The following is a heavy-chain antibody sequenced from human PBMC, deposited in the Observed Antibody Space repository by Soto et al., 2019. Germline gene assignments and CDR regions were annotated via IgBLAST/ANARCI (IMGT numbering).Heavy chain of an antibody. CDR2: IYYSGST. CDR3: ARNAARYCSSTSCYGDYGMDV. Sequence: PSETLSLTCAVSGYSISSSNWWGWIRQPPGKGLEWIGYIYYSGSTYYNPSLKSRVTMSVDTSKNQFSLKLSSVTAVDTAVYYCARNAARYCSSTSCYGDYGMDVWGQGXTVTVYS. D-gene: IGHD2-2*01. CDR1: GYSISSSNW. J-gene: IGHJ6*02. V-gene: IGHV4-28*01.